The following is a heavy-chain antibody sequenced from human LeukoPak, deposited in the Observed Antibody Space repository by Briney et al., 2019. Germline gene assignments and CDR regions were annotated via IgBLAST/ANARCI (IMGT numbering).Heavy chain of an antibody. J-gene: IGHJ5*01. V-gene: IGHV3-7*01. CDR3: ARDPYTSASDS. Sequence: GGSLRLSCAASGFSFSDYWMTWVRQAPGKGLEWVANLTPDGIHKYYVDSVKGRFTISGDNAKNSMFLQMSSLRVEDTAVYYCARDPYTSASDSWGQGTLVSVSS. CDR2: LTPDGIHK. CDR1: GFSFSDYW.